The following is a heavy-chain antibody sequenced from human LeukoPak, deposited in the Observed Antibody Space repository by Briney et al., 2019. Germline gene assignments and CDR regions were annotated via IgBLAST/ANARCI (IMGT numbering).Heavy chain of an antibody. V-gene: IGHV3-30*02. CDR2: IQYDGSNK. J-gene: IGHJ4*02. Sequence: GGSLRLSCAASGFSFSNYGMHWVRQAPGKGLEWVAFIQYDGSNKYYADSVKGRFTISRDNAKNSLYLQMNSLRAEDTAVYYCARGSGSSSSPMVWGQGTLVTVSS. CDR3: ARGSGSSSSPMV. D-gene: IGHD3-10*01. CDR1: GFSFSNYG.